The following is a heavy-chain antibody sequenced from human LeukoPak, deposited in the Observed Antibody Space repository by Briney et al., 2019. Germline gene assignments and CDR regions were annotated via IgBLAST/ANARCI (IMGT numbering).Heavy chain of an antibody. CDR1: GFIFSNYW. V-gene: IGHV3-7*01. J-gene: IGHJ4*02. D-gene: IGHD2-2*01. CDR2: IKQDGNEI. CDR3: ARGYCNSISCSGGLSDY. Sequence: GGSLRLSCATSGFIFSNYWMSWVRQAPGKGLEWVANIKQDGNEIYYVDSVKGRFTISRDNAKNSLYLQMNSLRAEDTAMYYCARGYCNSISCSGGLSDYWGQGTLVTVSS.